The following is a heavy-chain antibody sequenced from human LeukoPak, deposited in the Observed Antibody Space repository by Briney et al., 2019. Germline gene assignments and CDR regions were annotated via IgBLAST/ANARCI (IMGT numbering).Heavy chain of an antibody. CDR3: ARDLGTGEKYYFDY. D-gene: IGHD7-27*01. Sequence: SGTLSLTCAASGGSITSSSKWCGWVRQPPGKGLEWIGSIYHSGSTYYNPSLKSRVTISVDTSKNQFSLKLSSVTAADTAVYYCARDLGTGEKYYFDYWGQGTLVTVSS. CDR1: GGSITSSSKW. J-gene: IGHJ4*02. CDR2: IYHSGST. V-gene: IGHV4-39*07.